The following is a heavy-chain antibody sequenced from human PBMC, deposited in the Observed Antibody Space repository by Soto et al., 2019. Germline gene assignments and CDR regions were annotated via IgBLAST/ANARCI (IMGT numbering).Heavy chain of an antibody. Sequence: SETLSLTCTVSGGSIISSNWWNWVRQPPGKGLEWIGEIYHSGSTNYNPSLKSRVTISVDKSKNQFSLNLTSVTAADTAVYYCARGIAAAGALYDYWGQGTLVTVSS. CDR3: ARGIAAAGALYDY. CDR1: GGSIISSNW. D-gene: IGHD6-13*01. V-gene: IGHV4-4*02. CDR2: IYHSGST. J-gene: IGHJ4*02.